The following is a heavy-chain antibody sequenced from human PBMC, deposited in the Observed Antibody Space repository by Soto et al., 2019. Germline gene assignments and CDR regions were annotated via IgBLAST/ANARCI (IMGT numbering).Heavy chain of an antibody. CDR1: GGSISSGDYY. Sequence: QVQLQESGPGLVKPSQTLSLTCTVSGGSISSGDYYWSWIRQPPGKGLECIGYIYYSGSTYYNPSLKSRVTISVDTSKNQFALKLSSVTAADTAVYYCARDNGDYEGYFDYWGQGTLVTVSS. J-gene: IGHJ4*02. V-gene: IGHV4-30-4*01. D-gene: IGHD4-17*01. CDR2: IYYSGST. CDR3: ARDNGDYEGYFDY.